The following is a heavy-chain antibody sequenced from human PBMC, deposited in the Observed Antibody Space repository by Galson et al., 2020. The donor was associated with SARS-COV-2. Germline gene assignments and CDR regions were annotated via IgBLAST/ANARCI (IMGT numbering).Heavy chain of an antibody. J-gene: IGHJ4*02. V-gene: IGHV4-39*07. CDR1: GDSFSNGFYY. CDR2: VYYTGRV. Sequence: SETLSLTCTVSGDSFSNGFYYWGWIRQSPGKGPEWIGSVYYTGRVYYNPSLRSRVTISGDTSKNQFSLSLNSVTAADTALYYCARANEHDGTGYHDWGQGALVTVSA. D-gene: IGHD3-9*01. CDR3: ARANEHDGTGYHD.